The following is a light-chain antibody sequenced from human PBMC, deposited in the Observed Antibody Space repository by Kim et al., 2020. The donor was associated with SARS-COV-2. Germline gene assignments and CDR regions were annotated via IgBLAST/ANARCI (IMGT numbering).Light chain of an antibody. Sequence: QSVLTQPPSSSGTPGQRVTISCSGSSSNIGRNYVYWYQQLPGTAPKLLIYRSNQRPSGVPDRFSGSKSGTSASLAISGLRPEDEADYYCAAWDDSLRGYVFGTGTKVTVL. CDR3: AAWDDSLRGYV. V-gene: IGLV1-47*01. CDR2: RSN. CDR1: SSNIGRNY. J-gene: IGLJ1*01.